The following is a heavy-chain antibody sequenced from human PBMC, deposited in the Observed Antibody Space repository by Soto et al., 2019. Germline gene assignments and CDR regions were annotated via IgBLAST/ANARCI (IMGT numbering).Heavy chain of an antibody. J-gene: IGHJ4*02. CDR1: GGSISSYY. Sequence: QVQLQESGPRLVKPSETLSLTCIVSGGSISSYYWSWIRQPPGKGLEWIGYIYYSGSTNYNPSLMSRVTISVDTSKNQFSLKLSSVTAADTAVYYCATAVLPATAPFDYWGQGTLVTVSS. CDR3: ATAVLPATAPFDY. V-gene: IGHV4-59*01. D-gene: IGHD2-2*01. CDR2: IYYSGST.